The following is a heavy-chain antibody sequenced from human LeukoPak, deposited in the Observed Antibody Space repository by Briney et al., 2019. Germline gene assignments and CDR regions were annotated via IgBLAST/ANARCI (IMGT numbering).Heavy chain of an antibody. CDR2: IRYDGSDK. J-gene: IGHJ4*02. V-gene: IGHV3-30*02. CDR3: AKDKGSLPYFDY. CDR1: GFTFSSYG. Sequence: GGSLRLSCAASGFTFSSYGMHWVRQAPGKGLEWVAFIRYDGSDKCYADSVKGRFTISRDNSKNTLYLQMNSLRAEDTAVYYCAKDKGSLPYFDYWGQGTLVTVSS. D-gene: IGHD1-26*01.